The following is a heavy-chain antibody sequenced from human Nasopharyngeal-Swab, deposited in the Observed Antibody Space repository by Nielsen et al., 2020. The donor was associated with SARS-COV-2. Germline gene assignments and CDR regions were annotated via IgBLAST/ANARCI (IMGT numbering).Heavy chain of an antibody. CDR3: ARRGAPRTAILTGYSFRAFDI. J-gene: IGHJ3*02. V-gene: IGHV4-34*01. CDR2: INHSGST. Sequence: GSLRLSCAVYGGSFSGYYWSWIRQPPGKGLEWIGEINHSGSTNYNPSLKRRVTISVDTSKNQFSLKLSSVTAADTAVYYCARRGAPRTAILTGYSFRAFDIWGQGTMVTVSS. CDR1: GGSFSGYY. D-gene: IGHD3-9*01.